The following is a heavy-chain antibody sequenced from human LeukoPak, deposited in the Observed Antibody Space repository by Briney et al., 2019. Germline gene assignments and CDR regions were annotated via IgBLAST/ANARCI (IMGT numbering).Heavy chain of an antibody. Sequence: PGASLRLSCAASGFTFSSYAMSWVRQAPGKGLDWVSAISVSAGSTYYANSVKGRFTISRDYSKNTLYLQMNSLRAEDTAVYYCARDSLRELRYPNEDFQHWGQGTLVTVSS. CDR3: ARDSLRELRYPNEDFQH. CDR2: ISVSAGST. V-gene: IGHV3-23*01. D-gene: IGHD1-26*01. CDR1: GFTFSSYA. J-gene: IGHJ1*01.